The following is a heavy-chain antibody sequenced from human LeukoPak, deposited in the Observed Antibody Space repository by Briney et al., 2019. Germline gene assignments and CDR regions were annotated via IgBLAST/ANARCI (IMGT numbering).Heavy chain of an antibody. V-gene: IGHV3-21*01. Sequence: TGGSLRLSCAASGFTFSSYSMNWVRQAPGKGLEWVSSISSSSSYIYYADSVKGRFTISRDNAKNSLYLQMNSLRAEDTAVYYCARGESTMVRGVIQTNYYYYMDVWGKGTTVTISS. CDR3: ARGESTMVRGVIQTNYYYYMDV. CDR1: GFTFSSYS. CDR2: ISSSSSYI. D-gene: IGHD3-10*01. J-gene: IGHJ6*03.